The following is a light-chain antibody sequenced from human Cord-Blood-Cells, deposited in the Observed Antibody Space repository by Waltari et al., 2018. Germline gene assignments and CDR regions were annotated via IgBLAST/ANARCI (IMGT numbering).Light chain of an antibody. J-gene: IGKJ2*01. CDR2: SAS. V-gene: IGKV3-20*01. Sequence: VLTPSPGPLSLSPGERATLSCRASQSFSSSYLAWYQQKPGHAPRLLIYSASSRATGIPDRFSGSGSGTDFTLTISRLEPEDFAVYYCQQYGSSPYTFGQGTKLEIK. CDR1: QSFSSSY. CDR3: QQYGSSPYT.